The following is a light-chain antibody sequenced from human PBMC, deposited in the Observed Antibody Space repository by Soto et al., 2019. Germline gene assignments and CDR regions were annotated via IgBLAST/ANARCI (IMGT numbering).Light chain of an antibody. Sequence: EIVLTQSPGTLSLSPGDRATLSCRASQSVSSSYLAWYQQKPGQAPRLLIYGASSRATGLPDRFSGSGSGTDFTLTISRLEPEDFAVYYCHQYDSSPLTFGGGTKVEIK. CDR3: HQYDSSPLT. V-gene: IGKV3-20*01. CDR2: GAS. J-gene: IGKJ4*01. CDR1: QSVSSSY.